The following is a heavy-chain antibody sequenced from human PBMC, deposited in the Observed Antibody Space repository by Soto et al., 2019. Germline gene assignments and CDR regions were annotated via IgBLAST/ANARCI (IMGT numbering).Heavy chain of an antibody. CDR2: VSYSGSA. Sequence: SETLSLTCTVSGGSINSSSYSWGWIRQPPGKGLEWIGSVSYSGSAYYNPSLKSRVAISVDTSKNQFSLKLSSVTAADTAVYCCARREERGWFDPWGQGTLVTVSS. CDR3: ARREERGWFDP. V-gene: IGHV4-39*01. D-gene: IGHD1-1*01. CDR1: GGSINSSSYS. J-gene: IGHJ5*02.